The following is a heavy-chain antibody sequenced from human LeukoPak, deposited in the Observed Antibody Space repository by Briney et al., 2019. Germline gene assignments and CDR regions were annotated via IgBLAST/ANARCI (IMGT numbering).Heavy chain of an antibody. CDR1: GINFSSYW. V-gene: IGHV3-53*01. J-gene: IGHJ4*02. CDR3: ARGLWFGETDY. CDR2: IYSGGST. Sequence: GGSLRLSCEAFGINFSSYWMSWVRQAPGKGLEWVSVIYSGGSTYYADSVKGRFTISRDNSKDTLYLQMNSLRAEDTAVYYCARGLWFGETDYWGQGTLVTVSS. D-gene: IGHD3-10*01.